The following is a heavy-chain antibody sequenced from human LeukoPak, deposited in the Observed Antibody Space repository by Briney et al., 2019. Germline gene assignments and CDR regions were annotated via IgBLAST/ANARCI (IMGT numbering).Heavy chain of an antibody. Sequence: GGSLRLSCAASGFTFSDFHMSWIRQAPGKGLEWVSYISGSAGTTYYAASVKGRFTSSRDNAKNSLYLQMNSLRAEDTAVYYCAREGSSSWLVNSWGQGTLVTVSS. CDR2: ISGSAGTT. CDR3: AREGSSSWLVNS. D-gene: IGHD6-13*01. V-gene: IGHV3-11*01. J-gene: IGHJ4*02. CDR1: GFTFSDFH.